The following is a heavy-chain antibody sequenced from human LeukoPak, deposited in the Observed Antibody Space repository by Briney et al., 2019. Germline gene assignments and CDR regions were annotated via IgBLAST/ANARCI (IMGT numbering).Heavy chain of an antibody. CDR1: GFTVSSNY. CDR2: IYSGGST. CDR3: AREGYSGYDPAEEFDY. J-gene: IGHJ4*02. Sequence: GGSLRLSCAASGFTVSSNYMSWVRQAPGKGLEWVSVIYSGGSTYYADSVKGRFTISRDSSKNTLYLQMNSLRAEDTAVYYCAREGYSGYDPAEEFDYWGQGTLVTVSS. D-gene: IGHD5-12*01. V-gene: IGHV3-66*01.